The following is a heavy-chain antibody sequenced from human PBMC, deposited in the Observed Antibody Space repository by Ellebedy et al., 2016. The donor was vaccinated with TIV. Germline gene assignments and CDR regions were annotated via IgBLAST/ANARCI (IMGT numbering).Heavy chain of an antibody. V-gene: IGHV3-7*02. CDR3: ARWYDDSWTGYYT. CDR1: GFTFSSYW. D-gene: IGHD3/OR15-3a*01. J-gene: IGHJ5*02. CDR2: IKYDGSET. Sequence: GESLKISCVASGFTFSSYWMSWVRQAPGKGLEWVANIKYDGSETYYMDSVKGRFTIFRDNAKKSLYLQMDSLRAEETAVYYCARWYDDSWTGYYTWGQGTLVTVSS.